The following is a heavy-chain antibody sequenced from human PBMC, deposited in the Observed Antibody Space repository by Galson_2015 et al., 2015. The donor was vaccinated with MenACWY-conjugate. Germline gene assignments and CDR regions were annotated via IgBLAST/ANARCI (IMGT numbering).Heavy chain of an antibody. J-gene: IGHJ4*02. CDR2: IASGTGSTI. CDR1: GFTFSTYN. V-gene: IGHV3-48*02. Sequence: SLRLSCAASGFTFSTYNMHWVRQAPGKGLEWLSFIASGTGSTIHYTDSVQGRFTISRDNAKNSLYLQMNSLRDEDTALYYCGRDNNWAVDFWGPGTLVTVSS. D-gene: IGHD5-24*01. CDR3: GRDNNWAVDF.